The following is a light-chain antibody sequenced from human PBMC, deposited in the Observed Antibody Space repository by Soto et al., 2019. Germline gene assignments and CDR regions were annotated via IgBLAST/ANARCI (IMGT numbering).Light chain of an antibody. CDR2: GNS. Sequence: QSVLTQPPSVSGAPGQRVTISCTGSSSNIGAGYDVHWCQQLPGTAPKLLIYGNSNRPSGVPDRFSGSKSGTSASLAITGLQAEDEADYYCQSYDSSLSGSWVFGTGTKLTVL. V-gene: IGLV1-40*01. CDR3: QSYDSSLSGSWV. CDR1: SSNIGAGYD. J-gene: IGLJ1*01.